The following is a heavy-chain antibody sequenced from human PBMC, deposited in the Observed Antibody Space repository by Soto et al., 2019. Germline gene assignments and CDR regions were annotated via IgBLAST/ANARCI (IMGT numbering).Heavy chain of an antibody. Sequence: QVQLVQSGAEVKKPGSSVKVSCKASGGTFSSYTISWVRQAPGQGLEWMGRIIPILGIANYAQKFQGRVTITADKSTSTAYMELSSLSSEDTAVYYCARELSHSSGWYPNWFDPWGQGTLVTVSS. CDR3: ARELSHSSGWYPNWFDP. D-gene: IGHD6-19*01. V-gene: IGHV1-69*08. CDR1: GGTFSSYT. CDR2: IIPILGIA. J-gene: IGHJ5*02.